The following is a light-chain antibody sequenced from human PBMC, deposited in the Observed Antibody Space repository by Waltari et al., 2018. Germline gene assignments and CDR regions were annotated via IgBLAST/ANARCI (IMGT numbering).Light chain of an antibody. CDR2: EDS. Sequence: QSVLTQPPSVSAAPGQRVTISCSGGSSNIGHNYVSWYRQFPGTAPKLLIYEDSERPSGIPGRFSGSKSGTSATLDSTGLQAGDEADYYCGTWDSSLSGAVFGGGTHLTVL. V-gene: IGLV1-51*02. J-gene: IGLJ7*01. CDR1: SSNIGHNY. CDR3: GTWDSSLSGAV.